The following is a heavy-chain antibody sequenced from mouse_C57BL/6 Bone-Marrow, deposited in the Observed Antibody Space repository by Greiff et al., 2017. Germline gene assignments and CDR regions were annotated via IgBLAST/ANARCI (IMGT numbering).Heavy chain of an antibody. Sequence: VKLQQSGAELARPGASVKLSCKASGYTFTSYGISWVKQRTGQGLEWIGEIYPRSGNTYYNEKFKGKATLTADKSSSTAYMELRSLTSEDSAVYFCARDSSGYPFDYWGQGTTRTVSS. J-gene: IGHJ2*01. CDR3: ARDSSGYPFDY. CDR1: GYTFTSYG. D-gene: IGHD3-2*02. V-gene: IGHV1-81*01. CDR2: IYPRSGNT.